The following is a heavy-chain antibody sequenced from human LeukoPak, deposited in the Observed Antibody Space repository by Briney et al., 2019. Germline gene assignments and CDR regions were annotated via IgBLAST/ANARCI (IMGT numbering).Heavy chain of an antibody. CDR2: IYPGDSDT. J-gene: IGHJ4*02. CDR3: ARRYYYDSSGYYVDY. CDR1: GYTFTSYW. Sequence: GESLQISCKGSGYTFTSYWIGWVRQIPGKGLEWMGIIYPGDSDTRYSPSFQGQVTISADKSINTAYLQWSSLKASDTAMYYCARRYYYDSSGYYVDYWGQGTPVTVSS. D-gene: IGHD3-22*01. V-gene: IGHV5-51*01.